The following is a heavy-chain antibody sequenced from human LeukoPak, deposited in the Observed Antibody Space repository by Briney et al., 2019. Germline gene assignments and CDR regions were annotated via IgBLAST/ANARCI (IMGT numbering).Heavy chain of an antibody. J-gene: IGHJ5*02. CDR1: GGSFSGYY. D-gene: IGHD3-10*01. V-gene: IGHV4-34*01. Sequence: SQTLSLTCAVYGGSFSGYYWSWIRQPPGKGLEWIGEINHSGSTNYNPSLKSRVTISVDTSKNQFSLKLSSVTAADTAVYYCARRQPLWFGENMYNWFDPWGQGTLVTVSS. CDR3: ARRQPLWFGENMYNWFDP. CDR2: INHSGST.